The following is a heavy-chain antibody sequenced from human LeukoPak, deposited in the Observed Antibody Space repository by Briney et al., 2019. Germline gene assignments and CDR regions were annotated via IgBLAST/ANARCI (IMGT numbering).Heavy chain of an antibody. D-gene: IGHD5-18*01. CDR3: ARYHTALNY. CDR2: IYSGGST. CDR1: GFTVSSDY. J-gene: IGHJ4*02. Sequence: GGSLRLSCAASGFTVSSDYMTWVRQAPGKGLEWVSVIYSGGSTYYADSVKGRFTISRDNSKNTLYLQMNNLRVEDTAVYYCARYHTALNYWGQGTLVAASS. V-gene: IGHV3-53*01.